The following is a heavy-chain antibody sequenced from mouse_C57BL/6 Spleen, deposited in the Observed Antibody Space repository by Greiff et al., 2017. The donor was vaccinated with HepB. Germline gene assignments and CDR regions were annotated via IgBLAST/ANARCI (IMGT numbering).Heavy chain of an antibody. J-gene: IGHJ1*03. Sequence: VQLVESGGGLVKPGGSLKLSCAASGFTFSSYAMSWVRQTPEKRLEWVATISDGGSYTYYPDNVKGRFTISRDNAKNNLYRQMSHLKSEDTAMYYCARDHYYGSSYWYFDVWGTGTTVTVSS. V-gene: IGHV5-4*01. CDR2: ISDGGSYT. CDR1: GFTFSSYA. CDR3: ARDHYYGSSYWYFDV. D-gene: IGHD1-1*01.